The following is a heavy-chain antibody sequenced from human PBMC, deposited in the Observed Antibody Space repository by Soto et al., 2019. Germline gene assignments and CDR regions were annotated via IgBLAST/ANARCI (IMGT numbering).Heavy chain of an antibody. J-gene: IGHJ5*02. CDR2: ISGGNGKT. Sequence: QVQLVQSGTEVKKPGASVKVSCEASGYRFTNYGITWVRQAPGQGLEWMGWISGGNGKTKYAQNVLGRVTMTTETSTCTAYMELRSLRSDDTAMYYCARDLGRFDGSGSYYPTWFDPWGQGTLVIVSS. CDR3: ARDLGRFDGSGSYYPTWFDP. D-gene: IGHD3-22*01. V-gene: IGHV1-18*01. CDR1: GYRFTNYG.